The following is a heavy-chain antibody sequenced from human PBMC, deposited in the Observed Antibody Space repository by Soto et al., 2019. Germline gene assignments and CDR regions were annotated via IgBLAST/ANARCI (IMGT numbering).Heavy chain of an antibody. Sequence: TLSLTCTVSGCSISSGGYYWSWIRQHPGKGLEWIGYIYYSGSTYYNPSLKSRVTISVDTSKNQFSLKLSSVTAADTAVYYCAREYSSSSGNYGMDVWGQGTTVTVSS. D-gene: IGHD6-6*01. J-gene: IGHJ6*02. CDR3: AREYSSSSGNYGMDV. V-gene: IGHV4-31*03. CDR1: GCSISSGGYY. CDR2: IYYSGST.